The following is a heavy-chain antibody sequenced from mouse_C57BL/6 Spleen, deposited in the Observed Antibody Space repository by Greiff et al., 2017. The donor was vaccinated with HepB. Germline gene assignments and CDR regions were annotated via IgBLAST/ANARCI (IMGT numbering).Heavy chain of an antibody. CDR3: ARAGYDGLFDY. Sequence: QVQLQQSGAELVRPGTSVKVSCKASGYAFTNYLIEWVKQRPGQGLEWIGVINPGSGGTNYNEKFKGKATLTADKSSSTAYMQLSSLTSEDSAVYFCARAGYDGLFDYWGQGTTLTVSS. CDR1: GYAFTNYL. V-gene: IGHV1-54*01. D-gene: IGHD2-3*01. CDR2: INPGSGGT. J-gene: IGHJ2*01.